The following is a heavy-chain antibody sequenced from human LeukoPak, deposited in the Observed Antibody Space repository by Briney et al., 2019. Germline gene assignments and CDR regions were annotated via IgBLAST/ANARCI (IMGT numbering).Heavy chain of an antibody. CDR1: GFTFSSYA. CDR3: AKDWDSDDTGAYSSLFDY. D-gene: IGHD3-22*01. CDR2: ISDNGGST. Sequence: QAGGSLRLSCAASGFTFSSYAMSWVRQAPGKGLEWVSAISDNGGSTYYADSVKGRFTISRDNSRNTLYLQMNGLRAEDTAVYYCAKDWDSDDTGAYSSLFDYWGQGTLVTVSS. J-gene: IGHJ4*02. V-gene: IGHV3-23*01.